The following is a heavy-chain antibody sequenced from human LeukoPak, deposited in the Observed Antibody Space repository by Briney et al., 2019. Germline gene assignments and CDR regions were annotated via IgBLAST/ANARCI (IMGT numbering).Heavy chain of an antibody. D-gene: IGHD6-19*01. CDR2: IIPIFGTA. CDR1: GGTFSSYA. V-gene: IGHV1-69*01. CDR3: ATDSAGWYSGGFDY. Sequence: GSSVKVSCKASGGTFSSYAISWVRQAPGQGLEWMGGIIPIFGTANYAQKFQGRVTITADESTSTAYMERSSLRSEDTAVYYCATDSAGWYSGGFDYWGQGTLVTVSS. J-gene: IGHJ4*02.